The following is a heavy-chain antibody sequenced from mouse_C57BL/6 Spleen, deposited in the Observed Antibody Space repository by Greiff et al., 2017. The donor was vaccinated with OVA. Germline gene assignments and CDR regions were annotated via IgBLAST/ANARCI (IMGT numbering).Heavy chain of an antibody. J-gene: IGHJ3*01. CDR3: ARWGYSNSFAG. CDR2: INPNYGTT. D-gene: IGHD2-5*01. CDR1: GYSFTDYN. Sequence: EVKLMESGPELVKPGASVKISCKASGYSFTDYNMNWVKQSHGKSLEWIGVINPNYGTTSYNQKFKGKATLTADQSSSTAYMQLHSLTSEVSAGYCCARWGYSNSFAGWGQGTLVTVSA. V-gene: IGHV1-39*01.